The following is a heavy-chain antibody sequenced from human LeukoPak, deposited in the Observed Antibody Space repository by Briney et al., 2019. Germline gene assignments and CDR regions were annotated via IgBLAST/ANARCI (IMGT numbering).Heavy chain of an antibody. CDR3: AGGGGYDSHFDY. D-gene: IGHD5-12*01. CDR2: INPSDGST. J-gene: IGHJ4*02. V-gene: IGHV1-46*01. CDR1: GHTFTTYY. Sequence: GASVKVSCKASGHTFTTYYIHWVRQAPGQGLEWMGIINPSDGSTTYAQKFQGRVTMTRDTSTSTVYMELSSLRSQDTAVYYCAGGGGYDSHFDYWGQGTLVTVSS.